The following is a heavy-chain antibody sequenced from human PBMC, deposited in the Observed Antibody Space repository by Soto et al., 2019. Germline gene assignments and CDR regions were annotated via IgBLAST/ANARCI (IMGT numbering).Heavy chain of an antibody. D-gene: IGHD1-7*01. Sequence: EVQLLESRGGLVQPGGSLRLSCAASGFTFSSYAMSWVRQAPGKGLEWVSAISGSGGSTYYADSVKGRFTISRDNSKNTLYLQMNSLRAEDTAVYYCAKVRYNWNYDDSYYFDYWGQGTLVTVSS. CDR1: GFTFSSYA. CDR2: ISGSGGST. CDR3: AKVRYNWNYDDSYYFDY. V-gene: IGHV3-23*01. J-gene: IGHJ4*02.